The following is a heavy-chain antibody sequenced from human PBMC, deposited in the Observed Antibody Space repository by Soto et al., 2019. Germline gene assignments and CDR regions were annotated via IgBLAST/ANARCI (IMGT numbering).Heavy chain of an antibody. J-gene: IGHJ4*02. Sequence: GGSLRLSCAASGFAFSSYAMSWVRQAPGKGLEWVSAVSDSGYTTYYADPVKGRFTISRDNSKNTLYLQMSSLRAEDTAVYYCVKDQGGYSGYVFDYWGQGTLVTVSS. CDR1: GFAFSSYA. D-gene: IGHD5-12*01. CDR3: VKDQGGYSGYVFDY. CDR2: VSDSGYTT. V-gene: IGHV3-23*01.